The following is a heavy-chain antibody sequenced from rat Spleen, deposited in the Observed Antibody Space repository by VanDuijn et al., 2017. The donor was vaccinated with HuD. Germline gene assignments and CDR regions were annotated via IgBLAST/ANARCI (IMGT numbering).Heavy chain of an antibody. J-gene: IGHJ1*01. CDR1: GYSITSGYG. Sequence: EVQLQESGPGLVKPSQSLSLTCSVTGYSITSGYGWNWIRKFPGNKLEWMGYINSAGSTNYNPPRKSQITITRDTSKNQFFLQFTSVTNEDTATYYWASGGQWGFCYFDFWGPGTMVTVSS. CDR2: INSAGST. CDR3: ASGGQWGFCYFDF. D-gene: IGHD1-1*01. V-gene: IGHV3-3*01.